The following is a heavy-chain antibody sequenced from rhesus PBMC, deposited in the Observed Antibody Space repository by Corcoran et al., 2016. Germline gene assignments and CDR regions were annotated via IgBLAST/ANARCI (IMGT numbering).Heavy chain of an antibody. CDR1: GGAISDDYY. D-gene: IGHD3-34*01. CDR2: IEGSGGGT. CDR3: ARDQSWGDYGNGLDS. Sequence: QVQLQESGPGLVKPSETLSLPCAVSGGAISDDYYWSWTREPPGAGLEWLGYIEGSGGGTNYKPSLKNRVTISIDTPKNQFSLKRRSVTAADTAVHYWARDQSWGDYGNGLDSWGQGVVVTVSS. J-gene: IGHJ6*01. V-gene: IGHV4-106*01.